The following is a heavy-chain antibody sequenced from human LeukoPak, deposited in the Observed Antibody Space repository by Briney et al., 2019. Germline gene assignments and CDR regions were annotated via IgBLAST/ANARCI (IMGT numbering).Heavy chain of an antibody. V-gene: IGHV4-39*01. J-gene: IGHJ5*02. CDR3: ARHGSYYTT. CDR1: GGSISSSSYY. Sequence: PSETLSLTCTASGGSISSSSYYWGWIRQPPGKGLEWIGSIYYSGSTYYNPSLKSRVTISVDTSKNQFSLKLSSVTAADTAVYYCARHGSYYTTWGQGTLVTVSS. D-gene: IGHD1-26*01. CDR2: IYYSGST.